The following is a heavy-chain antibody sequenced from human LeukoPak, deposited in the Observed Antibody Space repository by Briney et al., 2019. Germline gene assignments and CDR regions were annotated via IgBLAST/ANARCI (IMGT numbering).Heavy chain of an antibody. V-gene: IGHV1-69*05. D-gene: IGHD5-12*01. CDR3: ARGDSGYDYGFDY. Sequence: SVKVSCKASGGTFSTHGINWVRQAPGQGLERMGGIIPIFGTTNYAQKFQGRVTITTDEPTSTGYMELRSLRSDDTAVYFCARGDSGYDYGFDYWGQGTLVTVSS. J-gene: IGHJ4*02. CDR1: GGTFSTHG. CDR2: IIPIFGTT.